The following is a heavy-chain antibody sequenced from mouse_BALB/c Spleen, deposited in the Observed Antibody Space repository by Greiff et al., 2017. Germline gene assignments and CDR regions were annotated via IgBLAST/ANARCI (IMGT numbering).Heavy chain of an antibody. CDR2: ISSGGST. D-gene: IGHD1-1*01. CDR1: GFTFSSYA. V-gene: IGHV5-6-5*01. J-gene: IGHJ2*01. Sequence: EVQLVESGGGLVKPGGSLKLSCAASGFTFSSYAMSWVRQTPEKRLEWVASISSGGSTYYPDSVKGRFTISRDNARNILYLQMSSLRSEDTAMYYCARGRYYGNRFDYWGQGTTLTVSS. CDR3: ARGRYYGNRFDY.